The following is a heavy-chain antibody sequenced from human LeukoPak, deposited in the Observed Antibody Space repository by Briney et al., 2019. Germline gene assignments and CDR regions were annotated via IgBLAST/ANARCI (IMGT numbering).Heavy chain of an antibody. CDR3: ARATYYYGGGNWFDP. Sequence: PSETLSLTCAVSGGSINNYYWSWIRQPPGKGLEWIGYIYDSGSTNYNPSLKSRVTMSVDTSKNQFSLKLSSVTAADTAVYYCARATYYYGGGNWFDPWGQGTLVTVSS. CDR1: GGSINNYY. CDR2: IYDSGST. J-gene: IGHJ5*02. D-gene: IGHD3-10*01. V-gene: IGHV4-59*12.